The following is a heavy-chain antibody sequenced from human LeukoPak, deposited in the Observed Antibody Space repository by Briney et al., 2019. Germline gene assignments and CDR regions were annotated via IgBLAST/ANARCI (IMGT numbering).Heavy chain of an antibody. J-gene: IGHJ3*02. CDR3: ARASITMIVVVRDAFDI. CDR2: INPNSGGT. CDR1: GYTFTGYY. V-gene: IGHV1-2*02. D-gene: IGHD3-22*01. Sequence: ASVKVSCKASGYTFTGYYMHWVRQAPGQGLEWMGWINPNSGGTNYAQKFQGRVTMTRDTSISTAYMELSRLRSDDTAVYYCARASITMIVVVRDAFDIWGQGTMVTVSS.